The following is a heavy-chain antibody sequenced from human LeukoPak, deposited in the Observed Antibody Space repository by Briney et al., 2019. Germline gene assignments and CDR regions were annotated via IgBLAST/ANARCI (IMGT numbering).Heavy chain of an antibody. J-gene: IGHJ2*01. CDR3: AREAFYYDSGSFLWYFDL. D-gene: IGHD3-10*01. V-gene: IGHV3-66*01. CDR2: IYSNGST. Sequence: GGSLRLSCAASGFTLSRHAMSWVRQAPGKGLEWVSVIYSNGSTNYADSVKGRFTISRDNSKNTLFLQMKSLRVEDTAVYFCAREAFYYDSGSFLWYFDLWGRGTLVTVSS. CDR1: GFTLSRHA.